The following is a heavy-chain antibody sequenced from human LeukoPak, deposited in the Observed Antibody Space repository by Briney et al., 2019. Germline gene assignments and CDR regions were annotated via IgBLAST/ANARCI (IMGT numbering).Heavy chain of an antibody. J-gene: IGHJ4*02. D-gene: IGHD5-12*01. Sequence: GGSLRLSCAVSGFTFSSYAMSWVRQAPGKGLEWVSAISGSGGSTYYADSVKGRFTISRDNSKNTLYLQMNSLRAEDTAVYYCARDGCGGYDYCYFDYWGQGTLVTVSS. V-gene: IGHV3-23*01. CDR3: ARDGCGGYDYCYFDY. CDR1: GFTFSSYA. CDR2: ISGSGGST.